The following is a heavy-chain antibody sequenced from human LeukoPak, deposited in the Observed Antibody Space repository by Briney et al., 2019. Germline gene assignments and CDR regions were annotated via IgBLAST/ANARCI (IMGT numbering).Heavy chain of an antibody. CDR1: GYTFTSYD. CDR2: MNPNSGNT. J-gene: IGHJ6*03. V-gene: IGHV1-8*03. CDR3: ARSGQYCSSTSCYFSYYYYYVDV. D-gene: IGHD2-2*01. Sequence: ASVKVSCKASGYTFTSYDINWVRQATGQGLEWMGWMNPNSGNTGYAQKFQGRVTITRNTSISTAYMELSSLRSEDTAVYYCARSGQYCSSTSCYFSYYYYYVDVWGKGTTVTVSS.